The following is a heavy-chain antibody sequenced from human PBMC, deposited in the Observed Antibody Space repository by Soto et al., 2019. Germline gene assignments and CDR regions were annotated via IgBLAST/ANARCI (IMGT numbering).Heavy chain of an antibody. CDR3: ARGVDYSNYAYYYYGMDV. J-gene: IGHJ6*02. CDR1: GYTFTRYG. D-gene: IGHD4-4*01. CDR2: INPNSGGT. Sequence: GASVKVSCKASGYTFTRYGISWVRQAPGQGLEWMGWINPNSGGTNYAQKFQGWVTMTRDTSISTAYMELSRLRSDDTAVYYCARGVDYSNYAYYYYGMDVWGQGTTVTVSS. V-gene: IGHV1-2*04.